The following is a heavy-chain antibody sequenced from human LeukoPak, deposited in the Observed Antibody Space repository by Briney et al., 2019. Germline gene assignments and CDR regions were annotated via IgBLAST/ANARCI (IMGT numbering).Heavy chain of an antibody. J-gene: IGHJ3*02. Sequence: GGSLRLSCAASGFTFSSYSMNWVRQAPGKGLEWVSSISSSSSYIYYADSVKGRFTISRDNAKNSLYLQMNSLRAEDTAVYYCAKPSVPYSGSYDDAFDIWGQGTMVTVSS. CDR1: GFTFSSYS. CDR2: ISSSSSYI. V-gene: IGHV3-21*01. D-gene: IGHD1-26*01. CDR3: AKPSVPYSGSYDDAFDI.